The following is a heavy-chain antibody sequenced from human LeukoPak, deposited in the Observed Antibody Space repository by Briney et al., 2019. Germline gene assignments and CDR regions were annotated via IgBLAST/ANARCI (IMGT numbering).Heavy chain of an antibody. V-gene: IGHV3-66*04. CDR1: GFTFSSYG. J-gene: IGHJ4*02. CDR3: ARRAGAYSHPYDY. Sequence: GGSLRLSCAASGFTFSSYGMSWVRQAPGKGLEWVSLIYSGGSTYYADSVKGRFTISRDNSKNTLYLQMNSLRAEDTAVYYCARRAGAYSHPYDYWGQGTLVTVSS. CDR2: IYSGGST. D-gene: IGHD4/OR15-4a*01.